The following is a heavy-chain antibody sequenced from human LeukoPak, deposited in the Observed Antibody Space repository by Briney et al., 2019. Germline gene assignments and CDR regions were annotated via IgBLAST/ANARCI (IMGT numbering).Heavy chain of an antibody. Sequence: GASVTVSCTASGYTFTGYYMHWVRQAPGQGLEWMGWINPNSGGTNYAQKFQGWVTMTRDTSISTAYMELSRLRSDDTAVYYCALSVVGGSYDYFDYWGQGTLVTVSS. V-gene: IGHV1-2*04. CDR2: INPNSGGT. J-gene: IGHJ4*02. CDR3: ALSVVGGSYDYFDY. CDR1: GYTFTGYY. D-gene: IGHD1-26*01.